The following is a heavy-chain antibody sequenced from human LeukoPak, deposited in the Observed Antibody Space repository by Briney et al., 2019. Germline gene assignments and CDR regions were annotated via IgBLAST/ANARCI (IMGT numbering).Heavy chain of an antibody. V-gene: IGHV3-74*01. CDR3: AARLLFYYDSSGYYS. J-gene: IGHJ4*02. CDR2: INSDGSST. CDR1: GFTFSSYA. Sequence: GGSLRLSCAASGFTFSSYAMSWVRQAPGKGLVWVSRINSDGSSTSYADSVKGRFTISRDNAKNTLYLQMNSLRAEDTAVYYCAARLLFYYDSSGYYSWGQGTLVTVSS. D-gene: IGHD3-22*01.